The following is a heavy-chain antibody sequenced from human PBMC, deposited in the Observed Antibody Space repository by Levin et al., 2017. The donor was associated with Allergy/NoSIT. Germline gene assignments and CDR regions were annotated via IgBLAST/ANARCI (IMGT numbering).Heavy chain of an antibody. J-gene: IGHJ3*02. CDR3: ARGPPNRETYYYGSGSAFDI. CDR2: INHSGST. Sequence: PSETLSLTCAVYGGSFSGYYWSWIRQPPGKGLEWIGEINHSGSTNYNPSLKSRVTISVDTSKNQFSLKLSSVTAADTAVYYCARGPPNRETYYYGSGSAFDIWGQGTMVTVSS. D-gene: IGHD3-10*01. V-gene: IGHV4-34*01. CDR1: GGSFSGYY.